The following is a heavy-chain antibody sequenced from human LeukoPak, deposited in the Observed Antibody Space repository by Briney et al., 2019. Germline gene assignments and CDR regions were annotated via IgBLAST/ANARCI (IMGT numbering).Heavy chain of an antibody. CDR1: GFTFSSYW. Sequence: PGGSLRLSCAASGFTFSSYWMHWVRQAPGKGLVWVSRINSDGSSTSYADSVKGRFTISRDNSKNTLYLQMNSLRAEDTALYYCAREGPRGNSQFDYWGQGTLVTVSS. CDR2: INSDGSST. V-gene: IGHV3-74*01. J-gene: IGHJ4*02. D-gene: IGHD2/OR15-2a*01. CDR3: AREGPRGNSQFDY.